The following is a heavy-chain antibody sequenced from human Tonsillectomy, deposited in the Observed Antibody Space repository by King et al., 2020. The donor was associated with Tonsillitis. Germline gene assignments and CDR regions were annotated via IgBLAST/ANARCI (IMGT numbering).Heavy chain of an antibody. Sequence: QLQESGPGLVKPSQTLSLTCIVSGGSISSGGFYWSWIRQHPEKGLEWIGYIYYTGSTYYNTSLKSRITISLDTSRNQFSLNLSSVTAADTALYYCASATCSSTTCYRPEYFQEWGQGALVTVSS. CDR3: ASATCSSTTCYRPEYFQE. CDR1: GGSISSGGFY. D-gene: IGHD2-2*01. J-gene: IGHJ1*01. CDR2: IYYTGST. V-gene: IGHV4-31*03.